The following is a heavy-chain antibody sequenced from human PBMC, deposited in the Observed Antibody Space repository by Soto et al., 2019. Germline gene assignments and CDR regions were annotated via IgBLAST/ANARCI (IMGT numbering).Heavy chain of an antibody. V-gene: IGHV4-59*01. J-gene: IGHJ3*02. D-gene: IGHD2-15*01. Sequence: QVQLQESGPGLVKPSETLSLTCTVSGGSISSYYWSWIRQPPGKGLEWIGYIYYSGSTNYNPSLKSLVTISVDTSKKHFSLKLSSVTAADTAVYYCARGSLYCSGGSCYSPDDAFDIWGQGTMVTVSS. CDR1: GGSISSYY. CDR2: IYYSGST. CDR3: ARGSLYCSGGSCYSPDDAFDI.